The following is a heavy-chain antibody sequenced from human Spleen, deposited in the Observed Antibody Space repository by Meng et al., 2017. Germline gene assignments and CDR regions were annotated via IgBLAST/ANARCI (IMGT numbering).Heavy chain of an antibody. J-gene: IGHJ4*02. D-gene: IGHD6-6*01. Sequence: QVQLVESGGGVVQPGKSLRLSCAASGFTFSSYAMHWVRQAPGKGLEWVAVISYDGSNKYYADSVKGRLSISRDNSKNTLYLQMNSLRDEDTAVFYCARDAYRSSPNYFDYWGQGTLVTVSS. CDR2: ISYDGSNK. CDR1: GFTFSSYA. V-gene: IGHV3-30-3*01. CDR3: ARDAYRSSPNYFDY.